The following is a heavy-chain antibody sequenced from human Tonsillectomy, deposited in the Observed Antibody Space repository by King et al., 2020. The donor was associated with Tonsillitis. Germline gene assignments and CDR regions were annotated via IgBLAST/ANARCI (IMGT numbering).Heavy chain of an antibody. Sequence: QVQLVESGGGVVQPGRSLRLSCAASGFTFSSYAMHWVRQAPGKGLEWVAVISYDGSNKYYADSVKGRFTISRDNSKNTLYVQMNSLRAEDTAVYYCAREVSYGPAGWFNPWGQGTLVTVSS. V-gene: IGHV3-30*04. D-gene: IGHD3-16*01. CDR3: AREVSYGPAGWFNP. CDR2: ISYDGSNK. J-gene: IGHJ5*02. CDR1: GFTFSSYA.